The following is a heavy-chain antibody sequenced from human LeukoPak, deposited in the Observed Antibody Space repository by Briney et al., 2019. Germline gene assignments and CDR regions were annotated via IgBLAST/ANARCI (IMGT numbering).Heavy chain of an antibody. Sequence: SETLSLTCAVHGGSFSGYYWSWIRQPPGKGLEWIGEINHSGSTNYNPSLKSRVTISVDTSKNQFSLKLSSVTAADTAVYYCARGYSSSWQPDWFDPWGQGTLVTVSS. CDR1: GGSFSGYY. CDR3: ARGYSSSWQPDWFDP. V-gene: IGHV4-34*01. D-gene: IGHD6-13*01. J-gene: IGHJ5*02. CDR2: INHSGST.